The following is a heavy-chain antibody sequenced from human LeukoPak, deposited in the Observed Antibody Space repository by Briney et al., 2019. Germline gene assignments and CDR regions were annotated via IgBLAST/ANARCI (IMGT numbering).Heavy chain of an antibody. J-gene: IGHJ4*02. CDR2: IYYSGST. D-gene: IGHD7-27*01. CDR3: ARDHGSWGTYDY. Sequence: SETLSLTCTVSGGSISSYYWSWIRQPPGKDLRWIGYIYYSGSTNYTPSLKSRVTISVDTSKNQFSLKLSSVTAADTAVYYCARDHGSWGTYDYWGQGTLVTVSS. CDR1: GGSISSYY. V-gene: IGHV4-59*13.